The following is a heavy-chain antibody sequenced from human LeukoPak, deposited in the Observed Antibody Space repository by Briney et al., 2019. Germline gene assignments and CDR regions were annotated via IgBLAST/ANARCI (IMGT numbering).Heavy chain of an antibody. Sequence: ASVKVSCKASGYTFTGYYMHWVRQAPGQGLEWMGWINPNSGGTNYAQKFQGWVTMTRDTSISTAYMELSRLRSDDTAVYYCARDRMVRGVIIPDYWGQRTLVTVSS. CDR1: GYTFTGYY. D-gene: IGHD3-10*01. CDR3: ARDRMVRGVIIPDY. V-gene: IGHV1-2*04. J-gene: IGHJ4*02. CDR2: INPNSGGT.